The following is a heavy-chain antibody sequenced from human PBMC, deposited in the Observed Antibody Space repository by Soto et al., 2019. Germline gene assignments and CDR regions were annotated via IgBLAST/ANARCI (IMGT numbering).Heavy chain of an antibody. CDR2: ISSSSSTI. D-gene: IGHD6-13*01. CDR3: ARRPKKEQQLGRYCFDY. J-gene: IGHJ4*02. V-gene: IGHV3-48*02. CDR1: GFTFSSYS. Sequence: EVQLVESGGGLVQPGGSLRLSCAASGFTFSSYSMNWVRQAPGKGLEWVSYISSSSSTIYYADSVKGRFTISRDNAKNSLYLQMNSLRDEDTAVYYCARRPKKEQQLGRYCFDYWGQGTLVTVSS.